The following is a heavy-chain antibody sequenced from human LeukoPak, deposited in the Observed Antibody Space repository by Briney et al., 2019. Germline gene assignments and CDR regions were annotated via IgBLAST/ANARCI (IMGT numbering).Heavy chain of an antibody. D-gene: IGHD3-10*01. CDR1: GYSFTSYW. Sequence: GESLKISCKGSGYSFTSYWIGWVRQMPGKGLEWMGIIHPGDSDTRYSPSFQGQVTISADKSISTAYLQWSSLKATDTAMYYCARLGGSGSYWSWFDPWGQGTLVTVSS. CDR3: ARLGGSGSYWSWFDP. J-gene: IGHJ5*02. CDR2: IHPGDSDT. V-gene: IGHV5-51*01.